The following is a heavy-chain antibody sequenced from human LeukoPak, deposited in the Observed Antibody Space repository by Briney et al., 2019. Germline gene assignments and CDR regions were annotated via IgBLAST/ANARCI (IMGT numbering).Heavy chain of an antibody. V-gene: IGHV4-34*01. CDR1: GGSFSGYY. J-gene: IGHJ4*02. D-gene: IGHD4-23*01. CDR2: INHSGST. Sequence: PSETLSLTCAVYGGSFSGYYWSWIRQPPGKGLEWIGEINHSGSTNYNPSLKSRVTISVDTSKNQFSLKLSSVTAAVTAVYYCAGHLRWFDYWGQGTLVTVSS. CDR3: AGHLRWFDY.